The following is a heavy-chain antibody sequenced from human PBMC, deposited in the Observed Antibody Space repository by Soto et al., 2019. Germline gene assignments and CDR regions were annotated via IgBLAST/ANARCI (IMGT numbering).Heavy chain of an antibody. V-gene: IGHV6-1*01. J-gene: IGHJ4*02. Sequence: PSETPSLTCAISGDSVSSNSAAWNWIRQSPSRGLEWLGRTHYRSKWYNDYAVSVKSRITINPDTSKNQFSLQLNSVTPEDTAVYYCARAWSSSWYPSRWGQGTLVTVSS. CDR1: GDSVSSNSAA. D-gene: IGHD6-13*01. CDR2: THYRSKWYN. CDR3: ARAWSSSWYPSR.